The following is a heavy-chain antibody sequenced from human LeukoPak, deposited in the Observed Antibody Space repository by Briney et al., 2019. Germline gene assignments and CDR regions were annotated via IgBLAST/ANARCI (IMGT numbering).Heavy chain of an antibody. CDR1: GGSISSYY. CDR2: IYYSGST. CDR3: ARQSRTIDAFDI. J-gene: IGHJ3*02. Sequence: SETLSLTCTVSGGSISSYYWSWIRQPPGKGLEWIGYIYYSGSTNYNPSLKSRVTISVDTSKNQFSLKLSSVTAADTAVDYCARQSRTIDAFDIWGQGTMVTVSS. D-gene: IGHD1-7*01. V-gene: IGHV4-59*08.